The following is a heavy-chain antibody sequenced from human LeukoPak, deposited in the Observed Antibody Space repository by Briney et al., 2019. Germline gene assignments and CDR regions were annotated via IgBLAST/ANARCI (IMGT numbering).Heavy chain of an antibody. J-gene: IGHJ4*02. CDR1: GGSISSSSYY. D-gene: IGHD5-18*01. Sequence: SETLSLTCTVSGGSISSSSYYWGWIRQPPGKGLEWIGSIYYSGSTYYNPSLKSRVTISVDTPKNQFSLKLSSVTAADTAVYYCARHAESGYSYVSGSFDYWGQGTQVTVSS. CDR2: IYYSGST. CDR3: ARHAESGYSYVSGSFDY. V-gene: IGHV4-39*01.